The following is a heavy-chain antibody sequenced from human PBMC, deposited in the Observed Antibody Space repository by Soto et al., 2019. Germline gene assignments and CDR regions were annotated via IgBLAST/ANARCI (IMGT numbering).Heavy chain of an antibody. CDR2: ISYSGST. CDR3: ERHSIWLLLSDY. D-gene: IGHD3-22*01. V-gene: IGHV4-39*01. Sequence: PSETLSLTCTVSGGSISSDSYYWGWIRQSPEKGLEWIASISYSGSTYYNPTLKSRLIISVDTSKSQFSLKLDSVTAADTAVYFCERHSIWLLLSDYWGQGSLVTVSS. J-gene: IGHJ4*02. CDR1: GGSISSDSYY.